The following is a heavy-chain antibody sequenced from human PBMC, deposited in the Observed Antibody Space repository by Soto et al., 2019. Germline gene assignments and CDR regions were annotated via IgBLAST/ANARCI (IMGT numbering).Heavy chain of an antibody. J-gene: IGHJ5*02. CDR1: GGSFSGYY. CDR2: INHSGST. CDR3: ARAGMVYATTINWFDP. V-gene: IGHV4-34*01. Sequence: QVQLQQWGAGLLKPSETLSLTCAVYGGSFSGYYWSWIRQPPGKGLEWIGEINHSGSTNYNPSLKSRVTISVDTSKNQFSLKLSSVTAADTAVYYCARAGMVYATTINWFDPLGQGTLVTVSS. D-gene: IGHD2-8*01.